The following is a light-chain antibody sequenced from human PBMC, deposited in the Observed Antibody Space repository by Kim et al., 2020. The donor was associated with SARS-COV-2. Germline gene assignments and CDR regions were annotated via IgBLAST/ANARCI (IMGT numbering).Light chain of an antibody. J-gene: IGKJ4*01. Sequence: DIQMTQSPSTLSASVGDRVTITCRASQSVTGWLAWYQQTPGKAPKLLIYKVSLLGSGVPSRFSGSGSGTEFTLTISSLQPDDFATYYCQQYNDYLLTFGGGTKVDIK. V-gene: IGKV1-5*03. CDR3: QQYNDYLLT. CDR2: KVS. CDR1: QSVTGW.